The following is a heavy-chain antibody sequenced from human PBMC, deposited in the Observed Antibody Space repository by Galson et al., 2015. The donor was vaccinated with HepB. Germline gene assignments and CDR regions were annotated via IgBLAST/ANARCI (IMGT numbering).Heavy chain of an antibody. V-gene: IGHV3-7*01. CDR2: IKQDGSEK. J-gene: IGHJ2*01. CDR1: AFSFSGYW. Sequence: SLRLSCAASAFSFSGYWMTWVRQAPGKGLEWVANIKQDGSEKYYVDSVKGRFTISRDNAKNSLYLQMNNLRAEDTAVYYCARDYDPAARPLYYVDLWGRGTLVTVSS. CDR3: ARDYDPAARPLYYVDL. D-gene: IGHD2-2*02.